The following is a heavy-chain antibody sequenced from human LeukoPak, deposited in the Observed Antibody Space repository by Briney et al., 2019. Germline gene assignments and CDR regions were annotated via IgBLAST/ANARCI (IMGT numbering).Heavy chain of an antibody. V-gene: IGHV5-51*01. CDR2: IYPADSDT. CDR3: ARMSGGYFSPFHH. J-gene: IGHJ1*01. Sequence: GESLKISCQGSEYSFTNYWIAWVRQMPGKGLEWMGIIYPADSDTRYSPSFQGQVSISADKSISTAYLQWSSLKASDTAMYYCARMSGGYFSPFHHWGQGTLVTASS. D-gene: IGHD1-26*01. CDR1: EYSFTNYW.